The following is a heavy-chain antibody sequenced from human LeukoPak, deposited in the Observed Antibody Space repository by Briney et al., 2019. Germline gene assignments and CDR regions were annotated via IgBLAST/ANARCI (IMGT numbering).Heavy chain of an antibody. J-gene: IGHJ4*02. V-gene: IGHV4-30-2*01. D-gene: IGHD5-12*01. CDR2: INHSGST. CDR1: GGSISSGGYY. CDR3: ARGLGDGYGGY. Sequence: PSQTLSLTCTVSGGSISSGGYYWSWIRQPPGQGLEWIGEINHSGSTNYNPSLKGRVTISVDTSKNQFSLKLSSVTAADTAVYYCARGLGDGYGGYWGQGTLVTVSS.